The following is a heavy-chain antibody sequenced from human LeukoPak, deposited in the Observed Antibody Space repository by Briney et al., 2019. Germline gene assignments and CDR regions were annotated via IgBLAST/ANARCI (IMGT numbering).Heavy chain of an antibody. V-gene: IGHV5-51*01. J-gene: IGHJ4*02. Sequence: GESLKISSKDSGYSFTSYWIGWVRQMPGKGLEWMGIIYPGDSAIRDSPSFQGQVTIPADKFTSTAYLQWSTLKASDTAMYYCARRDGSGWGSFDYWGQGTLVTVSS. CDR3: ARRDGSGWGSFDY. D-gene: IGHD6-19*01. CDR1: GYSFTSYW. CDR2: IYPGDSAI.